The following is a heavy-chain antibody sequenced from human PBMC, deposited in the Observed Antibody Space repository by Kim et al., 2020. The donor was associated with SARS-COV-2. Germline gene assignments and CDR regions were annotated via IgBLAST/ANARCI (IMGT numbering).Heavy chain of an antibody. V-gene: IGHV4-59*01. Sequence: SETLSLTCTVSGGSISSYYWSWIRQPPGKGLEWIGYIYYSGSTNYNPSLKSRVTISVDTSKNQFSLKLSSVTAADTAVYYCARDRGILWWRGEWGFDYWGQGTLVTVSS. D-gene: IGHD2-21*01. CDR3: ARDRGILWWRGEWGFDY. CDR1: GGSISSYY. CDR2: IYYSGST. J-gene: IGHJ4*02.